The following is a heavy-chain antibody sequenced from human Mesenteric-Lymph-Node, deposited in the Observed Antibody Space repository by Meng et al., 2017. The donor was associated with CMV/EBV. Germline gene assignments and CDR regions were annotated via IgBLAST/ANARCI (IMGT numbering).Heavy chain of an antibody. CDR2: IYHSGST. CDR1: GYSISSGYY. V-gene: IGHV4-38-2*02. Sequence: GSLRLSCTVSGYSISSGYYWGWIRQPPGKGLEWIGSIYHSGSTYYNPSLKSRVTISVDTSKNQFSLKLSSVTAADTAVYYCARHPGYGNYGMDVWGQGTTVTVSS. J-gene: IGHJ6*02. CDR3: ARHPGYGNYGMDV. D-gene: IGHD6-13*01.